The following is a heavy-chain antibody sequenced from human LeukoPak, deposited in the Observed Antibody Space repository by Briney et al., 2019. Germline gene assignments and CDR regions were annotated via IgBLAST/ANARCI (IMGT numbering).Heavy chain of an antibody. J-gene: IGHJ4*02. CDR3: ATKSTSTYSYGQQNFDY. V-gene: IGHV1-69*06. CDR1: GGTFSSYA. Sequence: SVKVSCKASGGTFSSYAISWVRQAPGQGLEWMGGIIPIFGTANYAQKFQGRVTITADKSTSTAYMELSSLRSEDTAVYYCATKSTSTYSYGQQNFDYWGQGTLVTVSS. D-gene: IGHD5-18*01. CDR2: IIPIFGTA.